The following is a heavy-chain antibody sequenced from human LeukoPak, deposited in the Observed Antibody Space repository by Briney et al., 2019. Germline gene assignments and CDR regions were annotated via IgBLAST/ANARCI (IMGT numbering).Heavy chain of an antibody. Sequence: ASVKVSCKASGYTFTSYGISWVRQAPGQRLEWMGWISAYNGNTNYAQKLQGRVTMTTDTSTSTAYMELRSLRSDDMAVYYCARDRKCSSTSCPYYYYYGMDVWGQGTTVTVSS. D-gene: IGHD2-2*01. CDR2: ISAYNGNT. V-gene: IGHV1-18*03. CDR3: ARDRKCSSTSCPYYYYYGMDV. J-gene: IGHJ6*02. CDR1: GYTFTSYG.